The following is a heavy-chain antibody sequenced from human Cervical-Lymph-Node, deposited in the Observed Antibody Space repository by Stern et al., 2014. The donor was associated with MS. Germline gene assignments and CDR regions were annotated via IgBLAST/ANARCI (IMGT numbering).Heavy chain of an antibody. D-gene: IGHD1/OR15-1a*01. V-gene: IGHV1-8*01. CDR3: ARRKTGWTGTTLFDVFDT. CDR2: INPNSAAT. Sequence: QVQLVQSGAEVKKPGASVKVACKASGYPFNGYDITWVRQATGQGLEWMGWINPNSAATGNAQKFQGRVSMARDTSTDTVYMELNSLASEDTGVYYCARRKTGWTGTTLFDVFDTWGQGTVVTVSS. CDR1: GYPFNGYD. J-gene: IGHJ3*02.